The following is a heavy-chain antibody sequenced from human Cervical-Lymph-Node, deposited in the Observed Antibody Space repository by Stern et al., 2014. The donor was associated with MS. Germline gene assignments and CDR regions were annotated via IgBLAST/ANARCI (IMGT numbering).Heavy chain of an antibody. CDR1: GGSISSDHYY. CDR3: ARSKYGDYHTLDS. CDR2: IYYSGST. J-gene: IGHJ4*02. Sequence: VQLVESGPGLVQPSQTLSLTCTVSGGSISSDHYYWSWIRRHPGKGLEWIGYIYYSGSTYYNPSLKSRVPISLDTSKNQFSLKLTSVTAADTAVYYCARSKYGDYHTLDSWGQGTLVTVSS. D-gene: IGHD4-17*01. V-gene: IGHV4-31*03.